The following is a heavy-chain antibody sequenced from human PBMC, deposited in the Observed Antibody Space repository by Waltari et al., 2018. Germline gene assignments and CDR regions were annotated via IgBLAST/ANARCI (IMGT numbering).Heavy chain of an antibody. CDR1: GFTFSNYW. V-gene: IGHV3-7*01. J-gene: IGHJ5*02. CDR2: IKQDGSES. Sequence: EVQLVASGGGLVQPGGSLRLSCAASGFTFSNYWMDWVRQAPGKGLEWVANIKQDGSESHYVDSVKGRFTISRDNAQNLLYLQINSLRDEDTAVYYCSVSLNHWGQGTLVTVSS. CDR3: SVSLNH.